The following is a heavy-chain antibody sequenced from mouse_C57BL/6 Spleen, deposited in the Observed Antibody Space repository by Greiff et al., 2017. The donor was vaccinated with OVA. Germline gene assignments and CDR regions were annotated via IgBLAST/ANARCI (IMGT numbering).Heavy chain of an antibody. Sequence: VQLQQPGAELVRPGSSVKLSCKASGYTFTSYWMDWVKQRPGQGLEWIGNIYPSDSETHYNQKFKDKATLTVDKSSSTAYMQLSSLTSEDSAVYYWARGAYYYGSRSYAIDYWGQGTSVTVSS. CDR3: ARGAYYYGSRSYAIDY. CDR2: IYPSDSET. D-gene: IGHD1-1*01. J-gene: IGHJ4*01. CDR1: GYTFTSYW. V-gene: IGHV1-61*01.